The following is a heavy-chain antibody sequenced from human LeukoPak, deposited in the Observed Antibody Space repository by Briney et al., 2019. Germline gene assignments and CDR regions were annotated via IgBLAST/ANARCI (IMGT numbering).Heavy chain of an antibody. V-gene: IGHV4-34*01. CDR3: ARRWNYGRNYYIDV. Sequence: SETLSLTCAVYGGSFSNYYWSWIRQPPGKGLEWIGEINDSGRTNYNPSLMSRVTVSVDTSENQFSLRLTSVTATDTAVYYCARRWNYGRNYYIDVWGNGATVSVSS. CDR2: INDSGRT. J-gene: IGHJ6*03. D-gene: IGHD1-7*01. CDR1: GGSFSNYY.